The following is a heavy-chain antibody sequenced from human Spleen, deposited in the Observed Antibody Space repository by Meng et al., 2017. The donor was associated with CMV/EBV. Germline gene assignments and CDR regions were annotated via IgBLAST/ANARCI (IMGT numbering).Heavy chain of an antibody. J-gene: IGHJ4*02. V-gene: IGHV3-7*01. CDR2: IKQDGSEK. CDR1: GYRFTRYW. CDR3: AREGGMGELHY. Sequence: GESLKISCKGSGYRFTRYWIGWVRQAPGKGLEWVANIKQDGSEKYYVDSVRGRFTISRDTAKNSLYLQMNSLRVDDTAVYYCAREGGMGELHYWGQGTLVTVSS. D-gene: IGHD1-26*01.